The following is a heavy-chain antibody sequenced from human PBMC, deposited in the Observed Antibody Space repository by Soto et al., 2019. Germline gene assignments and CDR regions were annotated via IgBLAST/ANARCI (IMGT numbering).Heavy chain of an antibody. V-gene: IGHV3-23*01. CDR2: ISGSGGST. CDR3: AKAGGYCSGGTCYSELDYYGMDV. D-gene: IGHD2-15*01. J-gene: IGHJ6*02. CDR1: GFTFSSYV. Sequence: GGSLRLSCAASGFTFSSYVMSWVRQAPGKGLEWVSVISGSGGSTYYADSVKGRFTISRDNSKNTPYLQVNSLRAEDTAVYYCAKAGGYCSGGTCYSELDYYGMDVWGQGTTVTVSS.